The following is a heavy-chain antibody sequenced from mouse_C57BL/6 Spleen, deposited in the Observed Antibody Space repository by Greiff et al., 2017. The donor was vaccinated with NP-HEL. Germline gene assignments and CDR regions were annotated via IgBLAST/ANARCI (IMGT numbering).Heavy chain of an antibody. CDR2: IYPGDGDT. D-gene: IGHD1-1*01. Sequence: VQLQQSGPELVKPGASVKISCKASGYAFSSSWMNWVKQRPGKGLEWIGRIYPGDGDTNYNGKFKGKATLTADKSSSTAYMQLSSLTSEDSAVYVCARGATVSWYFDVWGTGTTVTVSS. CDR3: ARGATVSWYFDV. V-gene: IGHV1-82*01. J-gene: IGHJ1*03. CDR1: GYAFSSSW.